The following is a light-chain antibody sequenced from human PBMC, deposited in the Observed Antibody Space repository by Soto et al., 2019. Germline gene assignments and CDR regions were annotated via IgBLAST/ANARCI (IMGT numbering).Light chain of an antibody. V-gene: IGKV3-15*01. Sequence: EIVMTQSPATVSVSPGERATLSCRASQSVSSNLAWYQQKPGQAPRLLIYGASTRATGIPARFSGSGSGTGFTLTISSLQSEDFAVYYGQQYNNWPRSFGQGTKMEIK. CDR1: QSVSSN. CDR2: GAS. J-gene: IGKJ1*01. CDR3: QQYNNWPRS.